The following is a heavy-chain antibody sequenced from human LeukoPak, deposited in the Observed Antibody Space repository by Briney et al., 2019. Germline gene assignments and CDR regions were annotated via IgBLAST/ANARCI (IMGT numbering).Heavy chain of an antibody. V-gene: IGHV3-9*01. CDR1: GFNFDDYA. J-gene: IGHJ5*02. CDR2: ISWNSRTV. CDR3: AKRFTTGTTNWFDP. Sequence: PGGSLRLSCVASGFNFDDYAMHWVRQVPGKGLGCVSGISWNSRTVDYADSVKGRFTISRDNAKNSLYLQMNSLRAEDTAVYYCAKRFTTGTTNWFDPWGQGTLVTVSS. D-gene: IGHD1-1*01.